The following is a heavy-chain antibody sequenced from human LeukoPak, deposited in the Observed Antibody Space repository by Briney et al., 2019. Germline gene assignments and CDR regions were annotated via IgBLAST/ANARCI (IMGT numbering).Heavy chain of an antibody. V-gene: IGHV1-2*02. D-gene: IGHD1-26*01. CDR3: ARSSGSHTDF. CDR1: GYTFTAYY. J-gene: IGHJ4*02. Sequence: ASVKVSCKASGYTFTAYYIHWVRQAPGQGLEWMGWINPNSGGTNYAPKFQGRVTMTRDTSISTAYMELSRLTSDDTAVYYCARSSGSHTDFWGQGTLVTVSS. CDR2: INPNSGGT.